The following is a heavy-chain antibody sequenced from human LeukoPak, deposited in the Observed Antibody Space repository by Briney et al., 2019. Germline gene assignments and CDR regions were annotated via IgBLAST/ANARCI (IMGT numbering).Heavy chain of an antibody. Sequence: GGSLRLSCAVSGFTLNDFAMSWVRQVPGNGLEWVSGIIRSGGSTFYADSVKGRFTISRDNSKNTLYLQMNSLRAEDTAVYYCAKGDHSPLYDSSGTNFDYWGQGTLVTVSS. CDR3: AKGDHSPLYDSSGTNFDY. D-gene: IGHD3-22*01. V-gene: IGHV3-23*01. J-gene: IGHJ4*02. CDR2: IIRSGGST. CDR1: GFTLNDFA.